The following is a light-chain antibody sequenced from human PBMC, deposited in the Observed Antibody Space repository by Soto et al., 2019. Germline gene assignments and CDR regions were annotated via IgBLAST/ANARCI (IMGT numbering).Light chain of an antibody. CDR1: QSLNNW. Sequence: IQLTQSPSTLSASVGDRATITCRASQSLNNWLAWYQQKPGKAPKLLIFDASSLKSGVPSRFSGSGSGTEFTLIISSLQPDDFATYYCQQYGSYSGYTFGQGTKVDIK. CDR3: QQYGSYSGYT. CDR2: DAS. V-gene: IGKV1-5*01. J-gene: IGKJ2*01.